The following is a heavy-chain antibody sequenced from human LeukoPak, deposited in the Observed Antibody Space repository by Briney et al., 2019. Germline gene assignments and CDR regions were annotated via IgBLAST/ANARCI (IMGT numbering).Heavy chain of an antibody. D-gene: IGHD5-12*01. CDR1: GYTFTGYY. V-gene: IGHV1-8*03. J-gene: IGHJ4*02. Sequence: GASVKVSCKSSGYTFTGYYMHWLRQAPGQALEGMGWRNPNSGSTGHAQKFQGRVTITRNTSISTAYMELRGMSSEETAVYYCARGRSTGYPYYFEYWGQGTLVTVSS. CDR3: ARGRSTGYPYYFEY. CDR2: RNPNSGST.